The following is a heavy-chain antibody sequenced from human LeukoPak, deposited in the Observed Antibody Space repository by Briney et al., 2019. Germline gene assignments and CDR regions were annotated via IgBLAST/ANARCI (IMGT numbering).Heavy chain of an antibody. CDR3: AKIVDP. D-gene: IGHD2-21*01. CDR1: GFTFSSYS. CDR2: ISNSGGST. Sequence: GGSLRLSCAASGFTFSSYSMNWVRQAPGKGLEWVSSISNSGGSTYYADSVKGRFTISRDDAKKTLYLQMNSLRIEDTALYYCAKIVDPWGQGTLVTVSS. V-gene: IGHV3-23*01. J-gene: IGHJ5*02.